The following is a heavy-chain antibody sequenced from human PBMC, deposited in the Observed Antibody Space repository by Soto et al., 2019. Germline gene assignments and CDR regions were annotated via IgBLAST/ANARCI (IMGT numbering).Heavy chain of an antibody. D-gene: IGHD3-22*01. J-gene: IGHJ4*02. V-gene: IGHV1-69*01. Sequence: QVQLVQSVAEVKKPGSSVNVSCKASGDSFSSYAISWVRQAPGHGLEWMGRIIPIFGTPNYAQRVEGRGTITADESTSTSNMELSSLRSDDTAVYYCATGGNYYEPSAVAYCGQGTLVTVSS. CDR1: GDSFSSYA. CDR3: ATGGNYYEPSAVAY. CDR2: IIPIFGTP.